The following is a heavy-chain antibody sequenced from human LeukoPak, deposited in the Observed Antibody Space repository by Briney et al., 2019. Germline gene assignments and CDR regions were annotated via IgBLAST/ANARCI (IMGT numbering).Heavy chain of an antibody. V-gene: IGHV4-59*01. J-gene: IGHJ4*02. CDR1: GDSISGYY. D-gene: IGHD1-26*01. CDR3: ARGGSYFAY. CDR2: IYYNGNT. Sequence: PSETLSLTCTVSGDSISGYYWSWIRQPPGKGLEWSGNIYYNGNTNYNPSLRSRLSMSLDMSKNQFSLKLSSVTAADTAVYHCARGGSYFAYWGQGTLVTVSS.